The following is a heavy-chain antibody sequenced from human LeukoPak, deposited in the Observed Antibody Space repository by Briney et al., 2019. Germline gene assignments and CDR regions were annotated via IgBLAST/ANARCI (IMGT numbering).Heavy chain of an antibody. Sequence: SETLSLTCTVSGGSISSGDYDWSWIRQPPGKGLEWVGYMYYSGSTYYNPSLKSRVTISVDTSKNQFSLQLSSVTAADTAVYYCARPYYYDSRIDPWGQGTLVTVSS. V-gene: IGHV4-30-4*01. D-gene: IGHD3-22*01. J-gene: IGHJ5*02. CDR3: ARPYYYDSRIDP. CDR2: MYYSGST. CDR1: GGSISSGDYD.